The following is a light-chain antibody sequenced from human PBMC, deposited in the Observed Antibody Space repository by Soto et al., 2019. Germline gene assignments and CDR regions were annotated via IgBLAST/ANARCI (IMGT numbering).Light chain of an antibody. CDR1: PSVTNNY. CDR2: AAS. J-gene: IGKJ1*01. Sequence: EIVLTQSPGTLSSSLGERAVLSCRASPSVTNNYLAWYQQKPGQAPRLLIYAASSRATGIPDRFSGSGSGTDFTLTISRLEPEDFAVYYCQHYGNSPKTFGQGTKVEIK. V-gene: IGKV3-20*01. CDR3: QHYGNSPKT.